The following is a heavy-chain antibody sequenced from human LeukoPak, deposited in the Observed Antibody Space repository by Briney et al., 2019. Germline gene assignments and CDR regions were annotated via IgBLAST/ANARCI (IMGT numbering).Heavy chain of an antibody. V-gene: IGHV4-4*02. J-gene: IGHJ5*02. CDR1: GGSISSSNW. Sequence: PSETLSLTCAVSGGSISSSNWWSWVRQPPGKGLEWIGEIYHSGSTNYNPSLKSRVTISVDKSKNQFSLKLSSVTAADTAVYYCARDPIRITMTGDWFDPWGQGTLVTVSS. D-gene: IGHD3-22*01. CDR3: ARDPIRITMTGDWFDP. CDR2: IYHSGST.